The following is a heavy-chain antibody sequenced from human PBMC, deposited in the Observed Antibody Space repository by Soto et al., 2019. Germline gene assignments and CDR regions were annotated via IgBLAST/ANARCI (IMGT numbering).Heavy chain of an antibody. J-gene: IGHJ5*02. CDR1: GGSISSYY. CDR2: IYYSGST. Sequence: SETLSLTCTVSGGSISSYYWSWIRQPPGKGLEWTGYIYYSGSTNYNPSLKSRVTISVDTSKNQFSLKLSSVTAADAAVCYCARSGPYGSGLDWFDPWGQGTLVTVSS. D-gene: IGHD3-10*01. V-gene: IGHV4-59*01. CDR3: ARSGPYGSGLDWFDP.